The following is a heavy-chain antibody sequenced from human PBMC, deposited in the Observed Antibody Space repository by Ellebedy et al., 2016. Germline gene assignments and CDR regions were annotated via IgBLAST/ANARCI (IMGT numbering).Heavy chain of an antibody. CDR2: IWYDGSNK. CDR3: AREVVPAATGDY. J-gene: IGHJ4*02. D-gene: IGHD2-2*01. Sequence: GESLKISXAASGFTFSSYGMHWVRQAPGKGLEWVAVIWYDGSNKYYADSVKGRFTISRDNSKNTLYLQMNSLRAEDTAVYYCAREVVPAATGDYWGQGTLVTVSS. CDR1: GFTFSSYG. V-gene: IGHV3-33*01.